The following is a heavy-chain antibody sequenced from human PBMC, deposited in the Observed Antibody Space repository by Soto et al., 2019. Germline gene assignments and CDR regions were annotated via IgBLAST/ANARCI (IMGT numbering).Heavy chain of an antibody. J-gene: IGHJ5*02. V-gene: IGHV3-48*02. CDR1: GFTFSSYS. Sequence: GGSLRLSCAASGFTFSSYSMNWARQAPGKGLEWISYISSHSSTLYYADSVKGRFTISRDNAGGSLYLHMNSLRDEDTAVYYCVRDGSGNLYLNWFDPWRQGTLVTVSS. D-gene: IGHD6-19*01. CDR3: VRDGSGNLYLNWFDP. CDR2: ISSHSSTL.